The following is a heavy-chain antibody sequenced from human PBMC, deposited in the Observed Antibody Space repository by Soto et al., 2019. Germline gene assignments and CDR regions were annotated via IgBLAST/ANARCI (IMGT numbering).Heavy chain of an antibody. CDR2: IYYSGST. Sequence: QLQLQESGPGLVKPSETLSLTCTVSGGSISSSSYYWGWIRQPPGKGLEWIGSIYYSGSTYYNPSLKSRVTISVDTSKNQFSLKLSSVTAADTAVYYCARGGGDCSSTSCYLRYYYGMDVWGQGTTVTVSS. D-gene: IGHD2-2*01. V-gene: IGHV4-39*01. J-gene: IGHJ6*02. CDR1: GGSISSSSYY. CDR3: ARGGGDCSSTSCYLRYYYGMDV.